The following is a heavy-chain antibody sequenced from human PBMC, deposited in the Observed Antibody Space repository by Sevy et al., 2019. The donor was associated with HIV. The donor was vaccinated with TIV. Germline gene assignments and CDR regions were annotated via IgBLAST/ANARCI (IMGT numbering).Heavy chain of an antibody. Sequence: GGSLRLSCAASGFTFSSYAMSWVRQAPGKELEWVSAMSGSGGSTYYADSVKGRFTISRDNSKNTLYLQMNSLRAEDTAVYYCAKDVPSYYYDSSGIDYWGQGTLVTVSS. CDR3: AKDVPSYYYDSSGIDY. J-gene: IGHJ4*02. CDR1: GFTFSSYA. V-gene: IGHV3-23*01. D-gene: IGHD3-22*01. CDR2: MSGSGGST.